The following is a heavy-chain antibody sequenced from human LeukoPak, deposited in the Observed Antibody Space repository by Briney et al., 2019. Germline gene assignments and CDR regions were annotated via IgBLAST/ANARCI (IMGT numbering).Heavy chain of an antibody. CDR2: VYPNSGGT. CDR1: GYTFTGYY. CDR3: ARDHRLLWFGELSPYYYYYYMDV. J-gene: IGHJ6*03. Sequence: GASVRVSRKASGYTFTGYYMHWVGQAPGQGLEWMGWVYPNSGGTNYAQTFQGTVTMTRDTSISTAYMELSRLRSDDTAVYYCARDHRLLWFGELSPYYYYYYMDVWGKGTTVTISS. D-gene: IGHD3-10*01. V-gene: IGHV1-2*02.